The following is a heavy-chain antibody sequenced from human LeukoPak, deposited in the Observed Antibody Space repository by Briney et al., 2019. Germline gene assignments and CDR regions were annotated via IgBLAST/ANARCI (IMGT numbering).Heavy chain of an antibody. V-gene: IGHV3-23*01. J-gene: IGHJ4*02. CDR1: GFTFSIYA. CDR3: ANYYKAVAGRGGYYFDY. Sequence: PGGSLRLSCAASGFTFSIYAMSWVRQAPGKGLEWVSAISGSGGSTYYADSVKGRFTISRDNSKNTLYLQMNSLRAEDTAVYYCANYYKAVAGRGGYYFDYWGQGTLVTVSS. D-gene: IGHD6-19*01. CDR2: ISGSGGST.